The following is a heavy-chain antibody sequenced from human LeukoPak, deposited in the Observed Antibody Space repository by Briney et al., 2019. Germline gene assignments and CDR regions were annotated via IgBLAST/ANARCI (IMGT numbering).Heavy chain of an antibody. J-gene: IGHJ4*02. Sequence: GASVKVSCKASGYTFTSYGISWVRQAPGQGLEWMGWISAYNGNTNYAQKLQGRVTMTTDTSTSTAYMELRSLRSDDTAVYYCARVKYDFWSGCYTEYFDYWGQGTLVTVSS. CDR1: GYTFTSYG. CDR3: ARVKYDFWSGCYTEYFDY. V-gene: IGHV1-18*01. CDR2: ISAYNGNT. D-gene: IGHD3-3*01.